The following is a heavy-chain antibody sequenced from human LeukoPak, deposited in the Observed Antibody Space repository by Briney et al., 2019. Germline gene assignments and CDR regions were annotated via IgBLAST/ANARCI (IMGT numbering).Heavy chain of an antibody. Sequence: SETLSLTCTVSGGSISSSSYYWGWIRQPPGKGLEWIGSIYYSGSTYYNPSLKSRVTISVDTSKNQFSLKLSSVTAADTAVYYCAIRGSNYSGYHDPRDYWGQGTLVTVSS. CDR3: AIRGSNYSGYHDPRDY. V-gene: IGHV4-39*01. CDR2: IYYSGST. J-gene: IGHJ4*02. CDR1: GGSISSSSYY. D-gene: IGHD5-12*01.